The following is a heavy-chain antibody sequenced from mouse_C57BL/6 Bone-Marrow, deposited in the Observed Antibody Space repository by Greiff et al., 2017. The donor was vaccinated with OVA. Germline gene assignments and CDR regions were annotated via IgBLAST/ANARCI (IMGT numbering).Heavy chain of an antibody. J-gene: IGHJ1*03. CDR3: APGSYRYFDV. CDR1: GYTFTSYD. Sequence: VQLVESGPELVKPGASVKLSCKASGYTFTSYDINWVKQRPGQGLEWIGWIYPRDGSTKYNEKFKGKATLTVDTSSSTAYMELHSLTSEDSAVYFCAPGSYRYFDVWGTGTTVTVSS. D-gene: IGHD6-1*01. V-gene: IGHV1-85*01. CDR2: IYPRDGST.